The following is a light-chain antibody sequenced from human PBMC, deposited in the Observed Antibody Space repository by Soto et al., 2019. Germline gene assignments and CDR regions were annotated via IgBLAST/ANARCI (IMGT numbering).Light chain of an antibody. Sequence: DIQMTQSPSSLSASVGDRGTITCRASQNISNYLNWYRQKPGKAPKILIYAASSLQSGVPSRFSGSGSGTDFTLTISSLQPEGFATYYCQQTYSILVTFGGGTKVDI. J-gene: IGKJ4*01. CDR1: QNISNY. CDR2: AAS. V-gene: IGKV1-39*01. CDR3: QQTYSILVT.